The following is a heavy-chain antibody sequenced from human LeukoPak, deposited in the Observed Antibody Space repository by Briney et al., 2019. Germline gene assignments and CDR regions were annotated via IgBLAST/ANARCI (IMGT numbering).Heavy chain of an antibody. V-gene: IGHV1-69*05. CDR2: IIPMFGTA. D-gene: IGHD3-22*01. Sequence: SVKVSCKASGGTFSSYAISWVRQAPGQGLEWMGGIIPMFGTANYTQKVQGRVTMTTDTPTSTAYMELRSLRSDDTAVYYCARAPKALYYYDSSGYYFVPIFDYWGQGTLVTVSS. CDR3: ARAPKALYYYDSSGYYFVPIFDY. CDR1: GGTFSSYA. J-gene: IGHJ4*02.